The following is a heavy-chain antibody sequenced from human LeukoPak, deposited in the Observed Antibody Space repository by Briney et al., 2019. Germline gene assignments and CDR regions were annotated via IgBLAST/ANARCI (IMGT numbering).Heavy chain of an antibody. Sequence: SETLSLTCTVSGGSISSYYWSWIRQPPGKGLEWIGYIYYSGSTNYNPSLKSRVTISVDMSKNQFSLKLSSVTAADTAVYYCARPRIVGATTPFDYWGQGTLVTVSS. D-gene: IGHD1-26*01. CDR2: IYYSGST. CDR1: GGSISSYY. CDR3: ARPRIVGATTPFDY. V-gene: IGHV4-59*01. J-gene: IGHJ4*02.